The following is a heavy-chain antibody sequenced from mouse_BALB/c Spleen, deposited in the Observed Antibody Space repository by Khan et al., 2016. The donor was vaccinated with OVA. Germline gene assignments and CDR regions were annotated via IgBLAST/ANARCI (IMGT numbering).Heavy chain of an antibody. D-gene: IGHD2-14*01. Sequence: VQLQESGAELARPGASVRMSCKASGYTFTSNTMHWVKQRPGQGLEWIGYINPRSGYTNYNQNFKDKATLTADKSSSTAYMQLSSLTSEDSAVYYCARSTTGYTMDYWGQGTSVTVSS. CDR3: ARSTTGYTMDY. CDR1: GYTFTSNT. V-gene: IGHV1-4*01. J-gene: IGHJ4*01. CDR2: INPRSGYT.